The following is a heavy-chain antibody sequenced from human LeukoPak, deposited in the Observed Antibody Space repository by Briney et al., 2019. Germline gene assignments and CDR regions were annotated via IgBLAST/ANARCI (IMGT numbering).Heavy chain of an antibody. V-gene: IGHV4-39*01. Sequence: SETLSLTCTVSGGSISSNNYYWGWIRQPPGKGLEWIGSIYYSGSTYNKPSLKSRVTISVDTTKNQFSLKLTSVTAADTAVYYCASSPSGYWWNFDCWGQGTLVTVSS. CDR1: GGSISSNNYY. J-gene: IGHJ4*02. CDR3: ASSPSGYWWNFDC. D-gene: IGHD3-22*01. CDR2: IYYSGST.